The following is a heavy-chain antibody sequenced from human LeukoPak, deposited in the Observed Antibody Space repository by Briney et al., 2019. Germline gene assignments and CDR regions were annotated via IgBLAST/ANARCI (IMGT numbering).Heavy chain of an antibody. Sequence: GSLTLSCVASGFTVSSNLMSWVRQAPGKGLEWIGQIHHSGSTNYSPSLKSRVIISIDKSKNQFSLTLSSVTAADTAVYYCARSSSSWYMGWFDPWGQGTLVTVSS. V-gene: IGHV4-4*02. CDR3: ARSSSSWYMGWFDP. J-gene: IGHJ5*02. CDR2: IHHSGST. D-gene: IGHD6-13*01. CDR1: GFTVSSNL.